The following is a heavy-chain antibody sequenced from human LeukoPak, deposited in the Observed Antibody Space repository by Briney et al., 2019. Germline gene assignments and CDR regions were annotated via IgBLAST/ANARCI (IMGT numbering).Heavy chain of an antibody. CDR2: IYYSGST. CDR3: ARQKQDGQRLI. D-gene: IGHD6-25*01. J-gene: IGHJ3*02. Sequence: PSETLSLTCTVSGGSISSSSYYWGWIRQPPGKGLEWIGSIYYSGSTYYNPSLKSRVTISVDTSKNQFSLKLSSVTAADTAVYYCARQKQDGQRLIWGQGTMITVSS. CDR1: GGSISSSSYY. V-gene: IGHV4-39*01.